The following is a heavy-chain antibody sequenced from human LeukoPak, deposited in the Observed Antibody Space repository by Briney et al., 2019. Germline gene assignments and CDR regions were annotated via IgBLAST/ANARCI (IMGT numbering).Heavy chain of an antibody. CDR3: ARALQLERLAFGKEGSAFDY. CDR2: ISGSGGST. D-gene: IGHD1-1*01. CDR1: GFTFSSYA. Sequence: GGSLRLSCAASGFTFSSYAMSWVRQAPGKGLEWVSVISGSGGSTYYADSVKGRFTISRDNAKNSLYLQMNRLRADDTAVHYCARALQLERLAFGKEGSAFDYWGQGTLVTVSS. V-gene: IGHV3-23*01. J-gene: IGHJ4*02.